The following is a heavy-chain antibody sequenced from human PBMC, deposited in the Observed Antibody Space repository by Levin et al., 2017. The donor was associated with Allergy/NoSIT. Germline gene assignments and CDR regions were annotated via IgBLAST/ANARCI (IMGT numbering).Heavy chain of an antibody. J-gene: IGHJ4*02. Sequence: PGGSLRLSCAASGFTFSSDAMSWVRQAPGKGLEWVSGISGNGKTTYYADSVKGRFTISRDNSKNTLYLQMNSLRAEDPAVYYCAKDQMNYARTVDYWGQGTLVNVSS. CDR3: AKDQMNYARTVDY. CDR1: GFTFSSDA. CDR2: ISGNGKTT. D-gene: IGHD1-7*01. V-gene: IGHV3-23*01.